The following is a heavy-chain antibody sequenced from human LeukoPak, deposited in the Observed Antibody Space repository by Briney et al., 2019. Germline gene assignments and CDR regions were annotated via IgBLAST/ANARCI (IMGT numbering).Heavy chain of an antibody. J-gene: IGHJ5*02. CDR3: ARDSDYSGNGNGDWFDP. V-gene: IGHV1-18*04. CDR1: GFRFTSSG. CDR2: ISNYFGVT. D-gene: IGHD4-11*01. Sequence: ASVKVSCKASGFRFTSSGVSWERQAPGQGLEWMGWISNYFGVTHYAEKFEDRVTMTIDTSTATAYMELRSLRYDDTAIYYCARDSDYSGNGNGDWFDPWGQGTVVTVSS.